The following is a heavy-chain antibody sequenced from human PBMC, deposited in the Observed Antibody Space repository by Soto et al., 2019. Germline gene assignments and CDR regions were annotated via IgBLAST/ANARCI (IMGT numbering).Heavy chain of an antibody. J-gene: IGHJ6*02. CDR2: IIPIFGTA. V-gene: IGHV1-69*06. Sequence: CNVSWPTICKAASSRSPKDNRQGIEWMGGIIPIFGTANYAQKFQGRVTITADKSTSTAYMELSSLRSEDTAVYYCARGGDYDSSGYSGMDVWGQGTTVTVSS. CDR1: WPTICKAA. CDR3: ARGGDYDSSGYSGMDV. D-gene: IGHD3-22*01.